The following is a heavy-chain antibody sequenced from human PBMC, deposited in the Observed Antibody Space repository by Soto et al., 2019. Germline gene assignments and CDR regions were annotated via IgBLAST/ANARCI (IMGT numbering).Heavy chain of an antibody. Sequence: SETLSLTCTVSGGSISSGGYYWSWIRQHPGKGLEWIGYIYYSGSTYYNPSLKSRVTISVDASKNQFSLKLSSVTAADTAVYYCARDHSRYYGGNSGWFDPWGQGTLVTVSS. CDR1: GGSISSGGYY. J-gene: IGHJ5*02. D-gene: IGHD4-17*01. V-gene: IGHV4-31*03. CDR2: IYYSGST. CDR3: ARDHSRYYGGNSGWFDP.